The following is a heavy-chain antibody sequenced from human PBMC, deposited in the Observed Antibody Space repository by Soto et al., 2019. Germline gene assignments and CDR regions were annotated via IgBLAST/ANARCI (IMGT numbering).Heavy chain of an antibody. J-gene: IGHJ5*02. D-gene: IGHD6-6*01. V-gene: IGHV5-51*01. CDR2: IYPGDSDT. CDR3: ARHGDRGIAARPSWFDP. Sequence: PGEPLKISCKGSGYSFTSYWIGWVRQMPGKGLEWMGIIYPGDSDTRYSPSFQGQVTISADKSISTAYLQWSSLKASDTAMYYCARHGDRGIAARPSWFDPWGQGTRVTVSS. CDR1: GYSFTSYW.